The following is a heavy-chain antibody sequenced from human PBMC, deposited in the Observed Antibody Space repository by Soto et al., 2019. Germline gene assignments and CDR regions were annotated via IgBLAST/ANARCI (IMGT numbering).Heavy chain of an antibody. CDR1: GFSLNTSRVG. CDR2: IYWDDDK. D-gene: IGHD3-9*01. Sequence: QITLKESGPTLVKPTQTLTLTCTFSGFSLNTSRVGVGWIRQPPVKALEWLALIYWDDDKRYSPSLKSRLTITKDTSQNHMVLTITNMDPVDTSTYYCEHLLLRNFNWFPLAYDYWGQGTLVTVSS. CDR3: EHLLLRNFNWFPLAYDY. J-gene: IGHJ4*02. V-gene: IGHV2-5*02.